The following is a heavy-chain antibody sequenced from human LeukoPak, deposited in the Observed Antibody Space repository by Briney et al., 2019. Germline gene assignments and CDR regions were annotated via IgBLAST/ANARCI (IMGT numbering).Heavy chain of an antibody. Sequence: PSEPLSLTCTVSGGSISSYYWSWIRHPPGRGLEWGGYIYYRGSTNYNPSLKSRVTISVETSKNQSSLKLSSVTAADTAVYYRARGGSLRPPIYFDYWGQGTLVTVPS. CDR1: GGSISSYY. J-gene: IGHJ4*02. CDR3: ARGGSLRPPIYFDY. D-gene: IGHD6-13*01. V-gene: IGHV4-59*01. CDR2: IYYRGST.